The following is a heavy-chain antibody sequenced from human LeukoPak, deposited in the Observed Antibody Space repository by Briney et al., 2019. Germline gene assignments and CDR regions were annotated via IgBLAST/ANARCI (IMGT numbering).Heavy chain of an antibody. V-gene: IGHV3-30-3*01. CDR1: GFTFSSYA. J-gene: IGHJ4*02. CDR2: ISYDVSNK. CDR3: ARVTTANHLAPRGYFDY. D-gene: IGHD3-3*02. Sequence: PGGSLRLSCAASGFTFSSYAMHWVRQAPGKGLEWVAVISYDVSNKYYADSVKGRFTISRDNSKNTLYLKMNSLRAEDTAVYYCARVTTANHLAPRGYFDYWGQGTLVTVSS.